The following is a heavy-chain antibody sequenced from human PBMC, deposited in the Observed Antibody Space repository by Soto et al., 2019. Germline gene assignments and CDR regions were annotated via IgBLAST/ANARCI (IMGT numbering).Heavy chain of an antibody. J-gene: IGHJ4*02. CDR2: INHSGST. V-gene: IGHV4-34*01. CDR3: ARDSDYYSSGSFDY. Sequence: SETLSLTCAVYGGSFSGYYWSWIRQPPGKGLEWIGEINHSGSTNYNPSLKSRVTISVDTSKNQFSLKLSSVTAADTAVYYCARDSDYYSSGSFDYWGQGTLVTVSS. D-gene: IGHD3-10*01. CDR1: GGSFSGYY.